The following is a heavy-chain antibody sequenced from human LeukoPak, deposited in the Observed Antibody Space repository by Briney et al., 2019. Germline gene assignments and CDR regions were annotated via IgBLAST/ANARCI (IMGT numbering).Heavy chain of an antibody. V-gene: IGHV3-9*01. J-gene: IGHJ4*02. CDR3: AKDYYDSSGFDY. Sequence: GRSLRLSCAASGFTFDDYAMHWVRHAPGKGLEWVSGISWNSGSIGYADSVKGRFTISRDNAKNSLYLQMNSLRAEDTALYYCAKDYYDSSGFDYWGQGTLVTVSS. CDR2: ISWNSGSI. CDR1: GFTFDDYA. D-gene: IGHD3-22*01.